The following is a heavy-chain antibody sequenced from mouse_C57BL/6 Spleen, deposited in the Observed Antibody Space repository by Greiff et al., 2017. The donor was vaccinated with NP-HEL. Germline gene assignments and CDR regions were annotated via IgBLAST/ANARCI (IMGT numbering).Heavy chain of an antibody. Sequence: VQLQESGPELVKPGASVKISCKASGYAFSSSWMNWVKQRPGKGLEWIGRIYPGDGDTNYNGKFKGKATLTADKSSSTAYMQLSSLTSEDSAVYFCARRMKDYAMDYWGQGTSVTVS. CDR2: IYPGDGDT. V-gene: IGHV1-82*01. CDR3: ARRMKDYAMDY. J-gene: IGHJ4*01. CDR1: GYAFSSSW.